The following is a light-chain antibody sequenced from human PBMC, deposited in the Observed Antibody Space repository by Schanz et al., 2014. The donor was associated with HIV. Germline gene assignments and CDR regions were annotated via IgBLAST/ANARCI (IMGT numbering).Light chain of an antibody. CDR1: QSLSFY. J-gene: IGKJ4*01. Sequence: DIVLTQSPSSLSASVGDRVTITCRASQSLSFYLNWYQQKPGRAPKLLIYTASNLQSGVPSRFSGSGSGTDFSLTITSLQPEDFATYYCQQSLSAPLTFGGGTKVEI. CDR3: QQSLSAPLT. CDR2: TAS. V-gene: IGKV1-39*01.